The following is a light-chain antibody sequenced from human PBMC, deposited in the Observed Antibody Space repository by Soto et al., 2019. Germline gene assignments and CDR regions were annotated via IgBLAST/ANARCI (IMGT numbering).Light chain of an antibody. J-gene: IGKJ2*01. CDR1: QTIGTW. CDR3: HLYNTYSPT. V-gene: IGKV1-5*03. Sequence: DIQLTQSPSTLSASAGDRVIIACRASQTIGTWLAWYQERPGQATKLLIYKASTLERGVPARFSGSGSGTEFTLSISNLQPEDFATYYCHLYNTYSPTLGQGTKLDI. CDR2: KAS.